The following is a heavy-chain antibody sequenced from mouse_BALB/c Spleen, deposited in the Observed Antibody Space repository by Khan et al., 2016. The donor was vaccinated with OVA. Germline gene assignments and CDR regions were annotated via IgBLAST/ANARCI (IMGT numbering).Heavy chain of an antibody. Sequence: VQLQQSGPVLARPGASVKMSCKASGYIFTSYWVHWVKQRPGQGLEWIGGLYPGNTDTDYNKKFKDKAKLTAVTSASTAYTELTSLTTEDSAVYYCREAGYGACAFWGQGTLVTVSA. J-gene: IGHJ3*01. V-gene: IGHV1-5*01. D-gene: IGHD1-1*01. CDR2: LYPGNTDT. CDR1: GYIFTSYW. CDR3: REAGYGACAF.